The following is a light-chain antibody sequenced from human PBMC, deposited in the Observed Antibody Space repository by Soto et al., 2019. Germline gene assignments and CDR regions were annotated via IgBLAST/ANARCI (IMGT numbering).Light chain of an antibody. CDR1: SSDVGGYNY. Sequence: ALTQPASVSGSPGQSITISCTGTSSDVGGYNYVSWYQHHPDKAPKLVIYDVTNRPSGVSYRFSGSKSGNTASLTISGLQAEDEADYYCNSYTGSTTPFVFGTGTKVTVL. CDR2: DVT. J-gene: IGLJ1*01. V-gene: IGLV2-14*03. CDR3: NSYTGSTTPFV.